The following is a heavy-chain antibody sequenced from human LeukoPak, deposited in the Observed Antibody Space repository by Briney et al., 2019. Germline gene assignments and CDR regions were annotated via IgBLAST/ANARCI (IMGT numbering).Heavy chain of an antibody. V-gene: IGHV3-64*01. D-gene: IGHD3-22*01. CDR2: ITGDGGTT. Sequence: PGGSLRLPCAASVFTFRNYAMHWVRQAPGEGLEYVSAITGDGGTTYYARSVKDRFTISRDNSKNTLYLQMGSLRAEDMAVYYCARIYYDRGGHYYDYWGQGTLVTVSS. CDR1: VFTFRNYA. J-gene: IGHJ4*02. CDR3: ARIYYDRGGHYYDY.